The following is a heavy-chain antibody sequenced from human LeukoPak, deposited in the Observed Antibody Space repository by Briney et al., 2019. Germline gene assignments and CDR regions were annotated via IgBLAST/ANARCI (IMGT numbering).Heavy chain of an antibody. D-gene: IGHD2-15*01. CDR2: ISGSSSHT. CDR3: ARDAGFRGTPDY. J-gene: IGHJ4*02. CDR1: GFTFNDYY. Sequence: GGSLRLSCEGSGFTFNDYYMGWIRQAPGKGLEWVSYISGSSSHTDYADSVKGRFTISRDSAKNSLYLQMNSLRAEDTAVYYCARDAGFRGTPDYWGQGTLVTVSS. V-gene: IGHV3-11*06.